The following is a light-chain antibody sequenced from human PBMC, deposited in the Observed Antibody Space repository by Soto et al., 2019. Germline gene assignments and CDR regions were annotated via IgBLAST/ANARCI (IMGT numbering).Light chain of an antibody. V-gene: IGKV3-15*01. CDR1: QSVSSK. J-gene: IGKJ1*01. CDR3: HQYNHWLTWT. CDR2: SAS. Sequence: EIVMTQSPATLSLSPGQRATLSCRASQSVSSKLAWYQQRPGQATRLLIYSASTSATGIPARFSGSGSGTEFTLTISSLQSEDFAVYYCHQYNHWLTWTFGQGTKVEIK.